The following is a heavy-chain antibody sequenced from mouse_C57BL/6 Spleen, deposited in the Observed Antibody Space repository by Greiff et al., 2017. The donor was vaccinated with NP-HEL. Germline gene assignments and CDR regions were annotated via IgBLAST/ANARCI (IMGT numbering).Heavy chain of an antibody. CDR3: ARPITTVGATEAMDY. V-gene: IGHV5-17*01. D-gene: IGHD1-1*01. CDR2: ISSGSSTI. Sequence: EVKLVESGGGLVKPGGSLKLSCAASGFTFSDYGMHWVRQAPEKGLEWVAYISSGSSTIYYADTVKGRFTIARDNAKNTLFLQMTSLRSEDTAMYYCARPITTVGATEAMDYWGQGTSVTVSS. J-gene: IGHJ4*01. CDR1: GFTFSDYG.